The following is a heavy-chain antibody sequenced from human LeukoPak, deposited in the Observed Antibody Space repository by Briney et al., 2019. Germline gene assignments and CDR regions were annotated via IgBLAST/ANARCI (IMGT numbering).Heavy chain of an antibody. V-gene: IGHV1-2*02. Sequence: GASVKVSCKASGYTFTSYAMNWVRQAPGQGLEWMGWINPNSGGTNYAQKFQGRVTMTRDTSISTAYMELSRLRSDDTAVYYCARLEVVGDGYNLDPWGQGTLVTVSS. CDR3: ARLEVVGDGYNLDP. CDR2: INPNSGGT. J-gene: IGHJ5*02. D-gene: IGHD5-24*01. CDR1: GYTFTSYA.